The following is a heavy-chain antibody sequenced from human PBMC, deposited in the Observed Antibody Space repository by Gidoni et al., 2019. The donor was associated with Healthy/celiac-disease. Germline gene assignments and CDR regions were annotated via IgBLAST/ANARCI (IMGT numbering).Heavy chain of an antibody. V-gene: IGHV4-39*01. D-gene: IGHD4-17*01. CDR2: IYYSGST. J-gene: IGHJ4*02. CDR3: AKTPYGDYRYYFDY. CDR1: GGSISSSSYY. Sequence: QLQLQESGPGLVKPSETLSLTCTVSGGSISSSSYYWGWIRQPPGKGLEWIGSIYYSGSTYYNPSLKSRVTISVDTSKNQFSLKLSSVTAADTAVYYCAKTPYGDYRYYFDYWGQGTLVTVSS.